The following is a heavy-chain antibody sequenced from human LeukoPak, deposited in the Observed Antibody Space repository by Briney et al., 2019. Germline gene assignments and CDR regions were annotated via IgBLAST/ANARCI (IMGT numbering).Heavy chain of an antibody. CDR3: ARAASYSSSGKTRKNYYFDY. CDR2: MNPNSGNT. Sequence: ASVKVSCKASGYTFTSYDINWVRQATGQGLEWMGWMNPNSGNTGYAQKFQGRVTMTKNTSISTAYMELSSLRSEDAAVYYCARAASYSSSGKTRKNYYFDYWGQGTLVTVSS. J-gene: IGHJ4*02. D-gene: IGHD6-13*01. CDR1: GYTFTSYD. V-gene: IGHV1-8*01.